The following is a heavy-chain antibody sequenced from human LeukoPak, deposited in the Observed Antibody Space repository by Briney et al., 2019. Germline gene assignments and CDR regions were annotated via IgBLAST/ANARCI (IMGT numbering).Heavy chain of an antibody. CDR3: AKLSDFWNVQGWFDP. V-gene: IGHV3-23*01. D-gene: IGHD3-3*01. CDR2: ITGSGSST. Sequence: TGGSLRLSCAASGFTFSSYAMAWVRQAPGKGLEWVSGITGSGSSTTYADSVKGRFTTSRDNSKNTLDLQMNSLRAEDTAVYYCAKLSDFWNVQGWFDPWGQGTLVTVSS. J-gene: IGHJ5*02. CDR1: GFTFSSYA.